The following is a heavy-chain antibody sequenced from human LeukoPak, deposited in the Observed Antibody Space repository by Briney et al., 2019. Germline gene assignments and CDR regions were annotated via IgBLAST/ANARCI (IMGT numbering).Heavy chain of an antibody. V-gene: IGHV3-11*06. D-gene: IGHD7-27*01. CDR2: ISSSSSYT. CDR3: ARDGDGRYGEDYFDY. J-gene: IGHJ4*02. Sequence: PGGSLRLSCAASGFTFSDYYMSWIRQAPGKGLEWVSYISSSSSYTNYADSVKGRFTISRDNTKNSLYLQMNTLRAEDTAVYYCARDGDGRYGEDYFDYWGQGTLVTVSS. CDR1: GFTFSDYY.